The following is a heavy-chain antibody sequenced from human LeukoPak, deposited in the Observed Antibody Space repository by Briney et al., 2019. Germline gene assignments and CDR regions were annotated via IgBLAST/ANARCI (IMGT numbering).Heavy chain of an antibody. D-gene: IGHD1-26*01. CDR2: ISSSATYI. CDR1: GFTFSAYS. J-gene: IGHJ5*02. Sequence: GGSLRLSCAASGFTFSAYSMNWVRQPPGKGLEWVSYISSSATYIYYADSVKGRFTISRDNAKNPLSLQMDSLRAEDTAVYYCARDSRQWVEQLPYGWFDPWGQGTLVTVSP. V-gene: IGHV3-21*06. CDR3: ARDSRQWVEQLPYGWFDP.